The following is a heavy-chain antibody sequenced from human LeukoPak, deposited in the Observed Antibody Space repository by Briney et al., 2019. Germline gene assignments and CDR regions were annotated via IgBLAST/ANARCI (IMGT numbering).Heavy chain of an antibody. CDR1: GFTFSSYS. Sequence: PGGSLRLSCAASGFTFSSYSRNWVRQGPGKGLEWVSFISSSSSRIYYADSVKGRFTISRDNAKNSLYLQMNSLRDEDTAMYYCARDHSSDWYSLVVTSEYFQHWGQGTLVTVSS. D-gene: IGHD6-19*01. CDR2: ISSSSSRI. V-gene: IGHV3-48*02. CDR3: ARDHSSDWYSLVVTSEYFQH. J-gene: IGHJ1*01.